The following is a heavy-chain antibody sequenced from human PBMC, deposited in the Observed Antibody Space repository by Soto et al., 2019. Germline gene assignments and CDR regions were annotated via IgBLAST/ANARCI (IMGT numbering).Heavy chain of an antibody. V-gene: IGHV6-1*01. CDR3: ARTTRLDYAFDT. Sequence: PSQTLSLTCAISGDSVSSDSAAWNWIRQSPSRGLEWLGRTYYRSKWYNDYVGSVKSRITISPDPSKNQFYLQLKSMTPEDTAVYYCARTTRLDYAFDTWGQGTMVTVSS. J-gene: IGHJ3*02. CDR2: TYYRSKWYN. D-gene: IGHD4-17*01. CDR1: GDSVSSDSAA.